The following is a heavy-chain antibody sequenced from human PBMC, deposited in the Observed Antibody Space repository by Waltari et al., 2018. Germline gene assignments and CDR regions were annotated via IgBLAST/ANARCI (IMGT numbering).Heavy chain of an antibody. CDR1: GFTFSSYW. D-gene: IGHD1-1*01. V-gene: IGHV3-7*01. CDR2: ISQDGSEK. Sequence: EVQLVESGGGLVQPGGSLRLSCAASGFTFSSYWMSWMRQVPGKGLEWVAYISQDGSEKDHVDSVKGRFTISRDNAKNSLFLQMNSLRAEDTAVYYCGRDTRERQLTIRGGGQGALVTVSS. CDR3: GRDTRERQLTIRG. J-gene: IGHJ4*02.